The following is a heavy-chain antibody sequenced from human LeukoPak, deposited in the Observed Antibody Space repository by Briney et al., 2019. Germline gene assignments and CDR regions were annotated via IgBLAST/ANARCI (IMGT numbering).Heavy chain of an antibody. D-gene: IGHD6-19*01. V-gene: IGHV1-2*02. J-gene: IGHJ6*02. Sequence: ASVKVSCKASGYTFTGYYMHWVRQAPGQGLAWMGWINPNSGGTNYAQKFQGRVTMTRDTSISTAYMELSRLRSDDTAVYYCARTKGSGWSGGYYYGMDVWGQGTTVTVSS. CDR1: GYTFTGYY. CDR3: ARTKGSGWSGGYYYGMDV. CDR2: INPNSGGT.